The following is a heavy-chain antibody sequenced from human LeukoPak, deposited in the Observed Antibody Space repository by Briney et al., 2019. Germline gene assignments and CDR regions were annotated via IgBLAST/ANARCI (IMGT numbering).Heavy chain of an antibody. Sequence: GASVKVSCKASGGTFSSYAISWVRQAPGQGLEWMGGIIPIFGTANYAQKFQGRVTITADESTSTAYMELSSLRSEDTAVYYCARAGAYYYDSSGYYYREFDYWGQGTLVTVSS. V-gene: IGHV1-69*13. D-gene: IGHD3-22*01. CDR3: ARAGAYYYDSSGYYYREFDY. CDR1: GGTFSSYA. CDR2: IIPIFGTA. J-gene: IGHJ4*02.